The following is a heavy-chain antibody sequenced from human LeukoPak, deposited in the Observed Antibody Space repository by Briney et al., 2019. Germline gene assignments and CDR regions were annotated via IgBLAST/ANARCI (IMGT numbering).Heavy chain of an antibody. CDR3: ARVGRDNWFDP. CDR2: INPNCGGT. Sequence: ASVKVSCKASGYTFTGYYMHWVRQAPGQGLEWMGWINPNCGGTNYAQKFQGWVTMTRDTSISTAYMELSRLRSDDTAVYYCARVGRDNWFDPWGQGTLVTVSS. CDR1: GYTFTGYY. J-gene: IGHJ5*02. V-gene: IGHV1-2*04.